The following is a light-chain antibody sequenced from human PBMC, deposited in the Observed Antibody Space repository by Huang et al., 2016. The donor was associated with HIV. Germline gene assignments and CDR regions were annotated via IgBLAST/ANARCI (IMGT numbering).Light chain of an antibody. CDR2: GAS. CDR3: HQYGNSPRT. V-gene: IGKV3-20*01. J-gene: IGKJ1*01. CDR1: QHVSSNY. Sequence: EIVLTQSPGTLSLSPGEGVILSCGASQHVSSNYLAWYQQRPGQAPRLLIYGASTRASGVPDRCRGSASGTDVTLTINKLEPEDSALYFCHQYGNSPRTFGQGTKIE.